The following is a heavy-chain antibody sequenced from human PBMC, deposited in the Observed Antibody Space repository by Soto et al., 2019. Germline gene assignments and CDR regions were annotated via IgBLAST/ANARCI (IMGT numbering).Heavy chain of an antibody. CDR3: AKSFCSSSSCFFLWVDP. J-gene: IGHJ5*02. D-gene: IGHD2-2*01. CDR2: ISGTGVPT. Sequence: GGSLRLSCAATGFTFSSYDMSWVRQAPGKGLECISLISGTGVPTLYAESVKGRFSVSRDNSKDTLFLEMNNLGVDDTAMYYCAKSFCSSSSCFFLWVDPWGPGTLVTSPQ. CDR1: GFTFSSYD. V-gene: IGHV3-23*01.